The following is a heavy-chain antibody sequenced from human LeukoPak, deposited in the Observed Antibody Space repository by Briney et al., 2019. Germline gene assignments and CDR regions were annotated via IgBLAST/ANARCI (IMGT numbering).Heavy chain of an antibody. D-gene: IGHD6-19*01. CDR2: IYYSGST. CDR3: ARQRAYSSGWYVWLDYYYYYGMDV. V-gene: IGHV4-39*01. Sequence: PSQTLSLTCTVSGGSISSSSYYWGWIRQPPGKGLEWIGSIYYSGSTYYNPSLKRRVTISVDTSKNQFSLKLSSVTAADTAVYYCARQRAYSSGWYVWLDYYYYYGMDVWGQGTTVTVSS. J-gene: IGHJ6*02. CDR1: GGSISSSSYY.